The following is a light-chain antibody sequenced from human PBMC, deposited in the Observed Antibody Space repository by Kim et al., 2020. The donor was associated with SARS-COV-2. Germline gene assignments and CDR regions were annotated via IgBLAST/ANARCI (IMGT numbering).Light chain of an antibody. CDR3: QQYGTSPWT. V-gene: IGKV3-20*01. CDR1: QSLSINY. Sequence: EIVLTQSPGTLSLSPGESATLSCRASQSLSINYLAWYQQKLGQAPRLLIYGASSRATGIPDRFSGSGSGTDFTLTISRLEPEDFAVYYCQQYGTSPWTFGQGTKVEIK. CDR2: GAS. J-gene: IGKJ1*01.